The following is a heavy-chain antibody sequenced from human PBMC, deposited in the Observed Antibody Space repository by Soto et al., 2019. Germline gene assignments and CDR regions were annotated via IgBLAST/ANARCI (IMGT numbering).Heavy chain of an antibody. CDR2: INPNSGGT. J-gene: IGHJ4*02. Sequence: ASVKVSCKASGYTFSGFYMHWVRQAPGQGLEWMGWINPNSGGTKSAEKFQGRVTMTRDTSISTAFMELSRLTSDDTAVYYCASAAVTGTAGLDFWGQGTQVTVSS. CDR3: ASAAVTGTAGLDF. V-gene: IGHV1-2*02. D-gene: IGHD6-19*01. CDR1: GYTFSGFY.